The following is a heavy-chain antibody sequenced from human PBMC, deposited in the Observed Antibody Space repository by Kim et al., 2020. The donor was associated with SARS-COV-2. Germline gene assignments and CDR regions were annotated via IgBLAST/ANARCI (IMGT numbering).Heavy chain of an antibody. Sequence: GGSLRLSCAASGLTFSDYYMSWIRQAPGKGLEWVSYISSSGSTIYYADSVKGRFTISRDNAKNSLYLQMNSLRAEDTAVYYCARVTPPSYYYDSSGYPPALGYWGQGTLVTVSS. D-gene: IGHD3-22*01. V-gene: IGHV3-11*01. CDR1: GLTFSDYY. CDR3: ARVTPPSYYYDSSGYPPALGY. J-gene: IGHJ4*02. CDR2: ISSSGSTI.